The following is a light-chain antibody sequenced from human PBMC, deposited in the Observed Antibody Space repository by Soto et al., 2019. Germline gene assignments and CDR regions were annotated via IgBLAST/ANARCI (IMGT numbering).Light chain of an antibody. CDR2: EVT. Sequence: QSALTQSPSVSGSPGQSVTISCTGTSSDVGKYDRVSWYQQPPGTAPKLIIHEVTNRPSGVPARFSGSKSGNTASLTISGLQAEDEADYYCSSYTSTSRYVFGAGTKVTVL. CDR1: SSDVGKYDR. CDR3: SSYTSTSRYV. J-gene: IGLJ1*01. V-gene: IGLV2-18*02.